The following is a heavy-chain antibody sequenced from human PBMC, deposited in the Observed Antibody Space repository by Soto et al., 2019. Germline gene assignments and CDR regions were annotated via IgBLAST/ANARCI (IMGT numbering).Heavy chain of an antibody. CDR1: GFTFSSYA. V-gene: IGHV3-30-3*01. J-gene: IGHJ6*02. Sequence: QVQLVESGGGVVQPGRSLRLSCAASGFTFSSYAMHWVRQAPGKGLEWVAVISYDGSNKYYADSVKGRFTISRDNSKNTLYLQMNRLRAEDTAVYYCASSVDTAMEDYYDYYGMDVWGQGTTVTVSS. D-gene: IGHD5-18*01. CDR3: ASSVDTAMEDYYDYYGMDV. CDR2: ISYDGSNK.